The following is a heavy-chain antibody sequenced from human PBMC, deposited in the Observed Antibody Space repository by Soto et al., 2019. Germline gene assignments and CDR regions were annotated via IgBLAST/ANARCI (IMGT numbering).Heavy chain of an antibody. D-gene: IGHD2-2*01. CDR2: IYHSGNT. CDR1: GDSISSGAW. CDR3: ARDSRTGCSSNDCYMC. Sequence: SEPLSLTCAVSGDSISSGAWWSCVRQSPGKWLQWIGEIYHSGNTRNNPSLKSRVTMSVDKSNNQFSLNLMSVTAADTATYYCARDSRTGCSSNDCYMCWGRGGLFTVSS. J-gene: IGHJ4*02. V-gene: IGHV4-4*02.